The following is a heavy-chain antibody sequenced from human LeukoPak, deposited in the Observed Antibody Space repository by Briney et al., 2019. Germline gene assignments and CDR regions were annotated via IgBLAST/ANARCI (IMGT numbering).Heavy chain of an antibody. CDR2: IGSSGTTI. J-gene: IGHJ4*02. D-gene: IGHD6-19*01. CDR3: AGGSYSSGYYFDY. Sequence: GGSLRLSCAASGFTFSSYEMNWVRQAPGKGLEWLSYIGSSGTTIYYADSVKGRFTISRDNAKNSLYLQMNSQRAEDTAVYYCAGGSYSSGYYFDYWGQGTLVTVSS. CDR1: GFTFSSYE. V-gene: IGHV3-48*03.